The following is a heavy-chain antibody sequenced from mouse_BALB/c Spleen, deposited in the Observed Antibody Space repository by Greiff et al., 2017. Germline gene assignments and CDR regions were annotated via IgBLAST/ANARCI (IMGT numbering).Heavy chain of an antibody. Sequence: DVMLVESGGGLVKPGGSLKLSCAASGFTFSSYAMSWVRQSPEKRLEWVAEISSGGSYTYYPDTVTGRFTISRDNAKNTLYLEMSSLRSEDTAMYYCARTGRDAMDYWGQGTSVTVSS. J-gene: IGHJ4*01. D-gene: IGHD4-1*01. V-gene: IGHV5-9-4*01. CDR1: GFTFSSYA. CDR2: ISSGGSYT. CDR3: ARTGRDAMDY.